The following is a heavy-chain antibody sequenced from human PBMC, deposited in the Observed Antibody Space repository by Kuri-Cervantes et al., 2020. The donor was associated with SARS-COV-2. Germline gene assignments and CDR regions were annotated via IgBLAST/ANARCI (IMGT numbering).Heavy chain of an antibody. CDR1: GGTFSSYA. CDR2: IIPIFGTA. V-gene: IGHV1-69*13. J-gene: IGHJ4*02. D-gene: IGHD3-22*01. Sequence: SVKVSCKASGGTFSSYAISWVRQAPGQGLEWMGGIIPIFGTANYAQKFQGRVTITADESTSTAYMELSSLRSEDTAVYYCARERGIYDSSGYYYTWGQGTLVVVSS. CDR3: ARERGIYDSSGYYYT.